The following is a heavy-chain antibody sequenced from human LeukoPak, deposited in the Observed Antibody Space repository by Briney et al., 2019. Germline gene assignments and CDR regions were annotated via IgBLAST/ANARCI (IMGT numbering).Heavy chain of an antibody. Sequence: ASVKVSCKASGYTFTDYYIHWVRQAPGQGLEWMGGIIPIFGTANYAQKFQGRVTITADESTSTAYMELSSLRSEDTAVYYCARLLLEATIEDNDYWGQGTLVTVSS. D-gene: IGHD5-12*01. CDR1: GYTFTDYY. CDR2: IIPIFGTA. J-gene: IGHJ4*02. V-gene: IGHV1-69*13. CDR3: ARLLLEATIEDNDY.